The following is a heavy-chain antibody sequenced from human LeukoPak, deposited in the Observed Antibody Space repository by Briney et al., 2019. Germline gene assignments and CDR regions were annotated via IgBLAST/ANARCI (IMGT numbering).Heavy chain of an antibody. CDR2: IYSGGNT. Sequence: GGSLRLSCSASGFTVSSYYRSWVRQAPGKGLEWVSIIYSGGNTYYADSVKGRLTISRDNSKNTVSLQMNTLRAEDTAVYYCARHRGHAPPKDAFDIWGQGTMVTVSS. CDR3: ARHRGHAPPKDAFDI. J-gene: IGHJ3*02. D-gene: IGHD3-10*01. CDR1: GFTVSSYY. V-gene: IGHV3-53*01.